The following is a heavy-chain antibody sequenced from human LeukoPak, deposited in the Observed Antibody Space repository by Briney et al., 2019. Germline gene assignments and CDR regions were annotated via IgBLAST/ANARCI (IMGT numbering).Heavy chain of an antibody. V-gene: IGHV3-33*01. CDR3: ARTPIGSRSWYESAFDI. CDR2: IWFDGSNK. CDR1: GFTFSTYG. J-gene: IGHJ3*02. Sequence: PGRSLRLSCAASGFTFSTYGMHWVRRAPGKGLDWVAVIWFDGSNKYYADSVKGRFTISRDNSKNTLYLQMNSLRAEDTAVYYCARTPIGSRSWYESAFDIWGQGTMVTVSS. D-gene: IGHD6-13*01.